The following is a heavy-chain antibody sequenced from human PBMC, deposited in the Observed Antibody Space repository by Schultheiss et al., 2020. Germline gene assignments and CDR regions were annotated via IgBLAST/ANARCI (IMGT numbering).Heavy chain of an antibody. CDR2: INPNSGGT. V-gene: IGHV1-2*02. D-gene: IGHD6-19*01. Sequence: ASVKVSCKASGYTFTDYYIYWVRQAPGQGLEWMGWINPNSGGTNYAQKFQGRVTMTAETSTSTAYMELSSLRSEDTAVYYCARELISSGWSYYYYYYGMDVWGQGTTVTVSS. J-gene: IGHJ6*02. CDR1: GYTFTDYY. CDR3: ARELISSGWSYYYYYYGMDV.